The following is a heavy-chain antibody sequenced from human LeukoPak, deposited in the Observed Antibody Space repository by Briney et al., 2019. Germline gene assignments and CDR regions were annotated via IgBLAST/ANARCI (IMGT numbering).Heavy chain of an antibody. CDR2: ISGGTT. CDR3: SRGSGWLSVY. CDR1: GFTLGVYL. Sequence: PGRSLRLSCTASGFTLGVYLMSWFRQAPGKGLEWIGFISGGTTEYAASVKGRFTISRDDSTSIAYLQMDSLTTEDTAVYYCSRGSGWLSVYWGQGTLVTVSS. J-gene: IGHJ4*02. V-gene: IGHV3-49*03. D-gene: IGHD6-19*01.